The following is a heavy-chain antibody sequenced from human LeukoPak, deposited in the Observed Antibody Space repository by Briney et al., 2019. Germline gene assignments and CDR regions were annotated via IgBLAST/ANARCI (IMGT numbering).Heavy chain of an antibody. CDR2: IYSGGST. CDR1: GFTFSSNY. D-gene: IGHD3-22*01. V-gene: IGHV3-53*01. CDR3: ARGGLLEGDYYDSMDEGGKYYFDY. J-gene: IGHJ4*02. Sequence: PGGSLRLSCAASGFTFSSNYMSWVRQAPGKGLEGVSVIYSGGSTYYSDSVRGRFTISRDNSKNTRYLQMNTLRAEYTAVYYCARGGLLEGDYYDSMDEGGKYYFDYWGQGTLATVSS.